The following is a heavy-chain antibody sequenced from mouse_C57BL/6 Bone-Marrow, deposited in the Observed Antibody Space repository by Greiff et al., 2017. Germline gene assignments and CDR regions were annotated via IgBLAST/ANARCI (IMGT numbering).Heavy chain of an antibody. CDR1: GYTFTSYW. J-gene: IGHJ4*01. CDR2: IDPSDSET. Sequence: QVQLQQPGAELVRPGSSVKLSCKASGYTFTSYWMHWVQQRPIQGLEWIGNIDPSDSETHYNQKFKDKATLTVAKSSSTTYMQLSSLTSEDSAVYYCARLDYDSSFYAMDYWGQGTSVTVSS. V-gene: IGHV1-52*01. CDR3: ARLDYDSSFYAMDY. D-gene: IGHD2-4*01.